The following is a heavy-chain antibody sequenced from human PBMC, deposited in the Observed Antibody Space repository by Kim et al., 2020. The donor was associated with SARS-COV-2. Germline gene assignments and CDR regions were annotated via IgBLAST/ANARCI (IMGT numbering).Heavy chain of an antibody. J-gene: IGHJ4*02. CDR2: ISGSGGST. CDR1: GFTFSSYA. CDR3: AKDMGSGFYYDFHC. D-gene: IGHD3-22*01. V-gene: IGHV3-23*01. Sequence: GGSLRLSSAASGFTFSSYAMSWVRQAPGKGLEWVSAISGSGGSTYYADSVKGRFTISRDNSKNTLYLQMNSLRAEDTAVYYCAKDMGSGFYYDFHCWGQGTLVTVSS.